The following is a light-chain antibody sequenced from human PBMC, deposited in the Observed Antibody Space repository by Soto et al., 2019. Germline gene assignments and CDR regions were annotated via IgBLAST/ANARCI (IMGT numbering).Light chain of an antibody. J-gene: IGKJ2*01. V-gene: IGKV1-5*03. CDR1: QSFTTW. CDR2: KAT. CDR3: LRYNDYQHI. Sequence: DIQMTQAPSTLSASVGDRVTITCRASQSFTTWLAWYQQKPGKAPKVLIYKATNLQSGVPSRFSGSGSGTEFSLTISSLQPDHFATYYCLRYNDYQHIFGQGKKLDIK.